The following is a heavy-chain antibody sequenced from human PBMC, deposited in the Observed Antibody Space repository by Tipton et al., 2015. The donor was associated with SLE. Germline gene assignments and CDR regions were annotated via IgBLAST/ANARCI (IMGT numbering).Heavy chain of an antibody. V-gene: IGHV4-61*02. CDR1: GGSISSGSYY. CDR2: IYTSGST. Sequence: TLSLTCTVSGGSISSGSYYWSWIRQPAGKGLEWIGRIYTSGSTNYNPSLKSRVTISVDTSKNQFSLKLSSVTAADTAVYYCAREYDILTGSFGYWGQGTLVTVSS. D-gene: IGHD3-9*01. J-gene: IGHJ4*02. CDR3: AREYDILTGSFGY.